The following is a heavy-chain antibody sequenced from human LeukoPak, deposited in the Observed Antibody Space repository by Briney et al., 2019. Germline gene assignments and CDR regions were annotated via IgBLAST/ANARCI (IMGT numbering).Heavy chain of an antibody. CDR1: GYTFTRYY. J-gene: IGHJ3*02. CDR2: INPPGGTT. D-gene: IGHD5-24*01. CDR3: ARESLEMATNAFDI. V-gene: IGHV1-46*01. Sequence: ASVKVSCKASGYTFTRYYIHWVRQAPGQGLEWMGTINPPGGTTTYAQKFQGRVTLTRDTATSIVYMELSSLRSEDTAFYYCARESLEMATNAFDIWGQGTMVTVSS.